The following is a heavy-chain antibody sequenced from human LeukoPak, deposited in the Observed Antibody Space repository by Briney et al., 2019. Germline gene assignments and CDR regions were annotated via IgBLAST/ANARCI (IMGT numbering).Heavy chain of an antibody. CDR2: LDPHSEDT. J-gene: IGHJ6*03. V-gene: IGHV1-8*01. Sequence: AAVKVSCKASGYSFNNYDINWVRQAAGQGPEWMGRLDPHSEDTDYAQKFRGRVIMTKNTSINTAYLEFSSLISEDTAVYYCARSRRGYYMDVWGRGTTVTVSS. CDR1: GYSFNNYD. CDR3: ARSRRGYYMDV.